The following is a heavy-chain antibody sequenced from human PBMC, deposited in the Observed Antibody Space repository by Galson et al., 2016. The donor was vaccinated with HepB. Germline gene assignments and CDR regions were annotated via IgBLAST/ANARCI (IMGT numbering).Heavy chain of an antibody. CDR1: GDSASNNRVA. J-gene: IGHJ3*02. D-gene: IGHD2-15*01. V-gene: IGHV6-1*01. Sequence: CAISGDSASNNRVAWNWIRQSPSRGLEWLGRTYRGSNQYAASMRGRIAINSDTSTNQFSLQLSSVTPEDTGLYYCARGAYSSFDIWGQGTMVTVSS. CDR3: ARGAYSSFDI. CDR2: TYRGSN.